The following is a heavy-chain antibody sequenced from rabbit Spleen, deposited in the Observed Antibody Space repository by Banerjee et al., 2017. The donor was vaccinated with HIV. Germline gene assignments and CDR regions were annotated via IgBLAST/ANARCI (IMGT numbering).Heavy chain of an antibody. V-gene: IGHV1S45*01. CDR1: GFSFSTNDY. D-gene: IGHD4-1*01. CDR3: ARVSETSGWGEDL. Sequence: QQQLEESGGGLVQPEGSLTLTCKASGFSFSTNDYMCWVRQAPGKGLEWIGCIYTGSTGSTYYASWAKGRFTISKASSTTVTLQMTSLTAADTATYFCARVSETSGWGEDLWGPGTLVTVS. J-gene: IGHJ4*01. CDR2: IYTGSTGST.